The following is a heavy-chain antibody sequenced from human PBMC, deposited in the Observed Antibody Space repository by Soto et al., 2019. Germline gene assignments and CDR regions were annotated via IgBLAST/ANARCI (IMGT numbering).Heavy chain of an antibody. D-gene: IGHD1-1*01. CDR3: ARWNGYGDY. CDR1: GFTVSTYG. V-gene: IGHV3-23*01. J-gene: IGHJ4*02. Sequence: EVQLLESGGGLVQPGGSLRLSCAASGFTVSTYGVTWVRQAPGKGLEWVSGFTGVIGTTHYADSVKGRFTITRDNSNNTVYLQMNSLRDEDTAVYYCARWNGYGDYWGRGTLVTVSS. CDR2: FTGVIGTT.